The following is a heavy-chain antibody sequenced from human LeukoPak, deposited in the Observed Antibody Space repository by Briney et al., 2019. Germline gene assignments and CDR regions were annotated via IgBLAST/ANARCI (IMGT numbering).Heavy chain of an antibody. CDR3: VKSGPDFGDLPSEYYFDF. V-gene: IGHV3-33*06. CDR2: IWYDGSNQ. Sequence: GGSLRLSCAASGFTFSNVWMSWVRQAPGKGLEWVAAIWYDGSNQYYADSVRGRFTISRDNSKNTLHLQMNSLRAEDTAAYYCVKSGPDFGDLPSEYYFDFWGQGTLVTVSS. J-gene: IGHJ4*02. D-gene: IGHD4-17*01. CDR1: GFTFSNVW.